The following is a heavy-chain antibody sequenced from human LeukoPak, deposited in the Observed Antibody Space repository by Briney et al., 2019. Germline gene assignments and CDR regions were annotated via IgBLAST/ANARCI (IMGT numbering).Heavy chain of an antibody. CDR1: GFTFSDYY. CDR2: ISSSGSTI. CDR3: AKAEYYYDSSGYQEYFQH. Sequence: PGGSLRLSCAASGFTFSDYYMSWIRQAPGKGLEWVSYISSSGSTIYYADSVKGRFTVSRDNAKNSLYLQMNSLRAEDTAVYYCAKAEYYYDSSGYQEYFQHWGQGTLVTVSS. D-gene: IGHD3-22*01. V-gene: IGHV3-11*04. J-gene: IGHJ1*01.